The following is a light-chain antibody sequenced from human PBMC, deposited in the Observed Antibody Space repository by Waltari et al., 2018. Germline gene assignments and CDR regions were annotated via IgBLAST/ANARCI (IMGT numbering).Light chain of an antibody. CDR2: DVS. J-gene: IGLJ2*01. CDR1: SSDVGGYNY. V-gene: IGLV2-14*01. CDR3: SSYTSSSTYVV. Sequence: QSALTQPASVSGSPGQSITISCTGTSSDVGGYNYVSWYQQHPGKAPKLMIYDVSNRASGVYNRFSGSKSGNTASLTISGLQAEDEADYYCSSYTSSSTYVVFGGGTKLTVL.